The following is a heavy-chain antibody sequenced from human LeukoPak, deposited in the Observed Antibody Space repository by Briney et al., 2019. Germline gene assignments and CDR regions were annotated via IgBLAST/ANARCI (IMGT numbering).Heavy chain of an antibody. CDR2: INPNSGVT. CDR3: ARTITGTSTSY. V-gene: IGHV1-2*02. J-gene: IGHJ4*02. CDR1: GYTFTDFY. D-gene: IGHD1-7*01. Sequence: ASVKVSCKASGYTFTDFYIYWVRQAPGQGLEWMGGINPNSGVTNYAQKFQGRVTMTRDTSISTAYMELSSLRSDDTAFYYCARTITGTSTSYWGQGTLVTVSS.